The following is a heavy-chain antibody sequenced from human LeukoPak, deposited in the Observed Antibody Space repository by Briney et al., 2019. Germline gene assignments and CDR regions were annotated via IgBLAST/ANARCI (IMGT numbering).Heavy chain of an antibody. V-gene: IGHV1-8*01. CDR1: GYTFTSYD. CDR3: ARGVVIVPNYHYYMDV. Sequence: ASVKVSCKASGYTFTSYDINWVRQATGQGLEWMGWMNPNSGNTGYAQKFQGRVTMTRNTSISTAYMELSSLRSEDTAVYYCARGVVIVPNYHYYMDVWGKGTTVTVSS. CDR2: MNPNSGNT. J-gene: IGHJ6*03. D-gene: IGHD2-21*01.